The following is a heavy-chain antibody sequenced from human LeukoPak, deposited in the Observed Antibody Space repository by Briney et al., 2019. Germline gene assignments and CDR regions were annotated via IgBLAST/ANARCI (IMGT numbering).Heavy chain of an antibody. CDR1: GFTFSSYS. V-gene: IGHV3-48*01. J-gene: IGHJ5*02. D-gene: IGHD2-2*01. CDR3: ARDGVVVPAAIFNWFDP. Sequence: PGGSLRLSCAASGFTFSSYSMNWVRQAPGKGLEWVSYISSSSTIYYADSVKGRFTISRDNAKNSLYLQMNSLRAEDTAVYYCARDGVVVPAAIFNWFDPWGQGTLVTVSS. CDR2: ISSSSTI.